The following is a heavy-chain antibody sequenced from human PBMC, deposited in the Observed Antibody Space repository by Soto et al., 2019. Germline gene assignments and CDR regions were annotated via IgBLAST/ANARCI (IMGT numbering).Heavy chain of an antibody. CDR3: ARDLYYSSGRYFDHDAFDI. CDR2: ISPHNDRT. V-gene: IGHV1-18*01. CDR1: GYNFTSYG. D-gene: IGHD6-19*01. Sequence: QVQLVQSGADVKKPGASVKVSCKASGYNFTSYGISWVRQAPGQGLEWIGWISPHNDRTKYARRFQDRVTMTTETTTSTVYMELGSLRSDDTAVYYCARDLYYSSGRYFDHDAFDIWGQGTVVTVSS. J-gene: IGHJ3*02.